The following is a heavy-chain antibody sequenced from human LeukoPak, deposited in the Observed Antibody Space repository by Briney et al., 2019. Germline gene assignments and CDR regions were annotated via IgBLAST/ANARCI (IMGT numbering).Heavy chain of an antibody. CDR3: AKEGTDYGDYPYFFDY. Sequence: GSLLLSCAASGFTFSDSGMHWVRPAPGKGLGWVAIISFDGSRRFYADSVRGRFTVSRDNSKNTLFLQMDSLSADDTGVYYCAKEGTDYGDYPYFFDYWGQGTLVTVSS. J-gene: IGHJ4*02. D-gene: IGHD4-17*01. V-gene: IGHV3-30*18. CDR1: GFTFSDSG. CDR2: ISFDGSRR.